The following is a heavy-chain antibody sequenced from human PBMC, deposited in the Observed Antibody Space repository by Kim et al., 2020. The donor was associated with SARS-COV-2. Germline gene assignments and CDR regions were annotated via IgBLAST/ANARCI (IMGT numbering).Heavy chain of an antibody. CDR1: GFTFSGSA. CDR3: TTFSRIPLVFCASFD. V-gene: IGHV3-73*01. Sequence: GGSLRLSCAASGFTFSGSAMHWVRQASGKGLEWVVRIISKANSYATAYASSVKCRFTISSDDSKNTAYLQRNNLKTADTAVYYCTTFSRIPLVFCASFD. CDR2: IISKANSYAT. J-gene: IGHJ3*02. D-gene: IGHD2-21*01.